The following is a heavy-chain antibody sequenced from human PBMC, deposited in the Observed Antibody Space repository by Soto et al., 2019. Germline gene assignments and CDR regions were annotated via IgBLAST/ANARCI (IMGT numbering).Heavy chain of an antibody. Sequence: AVKVSCKASGCTFSSYAISWVRQAPGQGLEWMGGIIPIFGTANYAQKLQGRVTITADESTSTAYMELSSLRSEDTAVYYCASWGTEDNWNYVVGNYGMDVWGQGTTVTV. J-gene: IGHJ6*02. V-gene: IGHV1-69*13. CDR2: IIPIFGTA. D-gene: IGHD1-7*01. CDR1: GCTFSSYA. CDR3: ASWGTEDNWNYVVGNYGMDV.